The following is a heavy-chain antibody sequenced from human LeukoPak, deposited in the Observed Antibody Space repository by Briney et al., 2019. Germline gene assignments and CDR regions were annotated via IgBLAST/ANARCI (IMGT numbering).Heavy chain of an antibody. CDR3: AKDIVVVPAPNAFDI. CDR2: ISGSGGST. Sequence: GGSLRLSCAASGFTFSSYAMSWVRQAPGKGLEWVSAISGSGGSTYYADSVKGRFTISRYNSKNTLYLQMNSLRAEDTAVYYCAKDIVVVPAPNAFDIWGQGTMVTVSS. CDR1: GFTFSSYA. J-gene: IGHJ3*02. V-gene: IGHV3-23*01. D-gene: IGHD2-2*01.